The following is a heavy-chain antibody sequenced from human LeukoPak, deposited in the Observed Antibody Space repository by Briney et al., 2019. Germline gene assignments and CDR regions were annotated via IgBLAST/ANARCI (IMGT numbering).Heavy chain of an antibody. CDR2: IRYDGSNK. D-gene: IGHD2-15*01. CDR1: GFTFSSYG. Sequence: GGSLRLSCAASGFTFSSYGMHWVRQAPGKGLEWVAFIRYDGSNKYYADSVKGRFTISRDNSKNTLYLQMSSLRAEDSAIFYCTKGSASGRPYYFDYWGQGILVTVSS. CDR3: TKGSASGRPYYFDY. V-gene: IGHV3-30*02. J-gene: IGHJ4*02.